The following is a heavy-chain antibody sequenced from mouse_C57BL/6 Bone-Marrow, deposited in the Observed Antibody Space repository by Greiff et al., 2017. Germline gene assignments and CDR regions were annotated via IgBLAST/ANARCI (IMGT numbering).Heavy chain of an antibody. J-gene: IGHJ4*01. V-gene: IGHV5-6*02. D-gene: IGHD1-1*01. CDR1: GFTFSSYG. Sequence: EVKVVESGGDLVKPGGSLKLSCAASGFTFSSYGMSWVRQTPDKRLEWVATISSGGSYTYYPDSVKGRFTISRDNAKNTLYLQMSSLKSEDTATYYCARRGFDYYGSSPYAMDYWGQGTSVTVSS. CDR2: ISSGGSYT. CDR3: ARRGFDYYGSSPYAMDY.